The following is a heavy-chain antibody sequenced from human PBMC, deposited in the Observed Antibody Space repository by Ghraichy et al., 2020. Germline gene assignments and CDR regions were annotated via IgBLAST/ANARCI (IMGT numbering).Heavy chain of an antibody. Sequence: GGSLRLSCAASGFTFSSYAMSWVRQAPGKGLEWVSTISGSGGITYYPDSVKGRFTISRDNSKDTLSLQVNSLRAEDTAIYYCAKDLSRGYTANWYRPPRPAFDYWGQGTLVPVSS. CDR1: GFTFSSYA. J-gene: IGHJ4*02. V-gene: IGHV3-23*01. D-gene: IGHD1-1*01. CDR2: ISGSGGIT. CDR3: AKDLSRGYTANWYRPPRPAFDY.